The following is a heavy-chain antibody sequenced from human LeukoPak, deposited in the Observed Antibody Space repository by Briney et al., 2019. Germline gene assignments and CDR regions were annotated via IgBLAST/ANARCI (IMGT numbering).Heavy chain of an antibody. CDR1: GGSISSYY. J-gene: IGHJ6*03. V-gene: IGHV4-59*08. Sequence: SETLSLTCTVSGGSISSYYWSWIRQPPGKGLKGIGYIYYSGSTNYNPSLKSRVTISVDTSKNQFSLKLSSVTAADTAVYYCARLVTTDYYMDVWGKGTTVTVSS. D-gene: IGHD4-11*01. CDR3: ARLVTTDYYMDV. CDR2: IYYSGST.